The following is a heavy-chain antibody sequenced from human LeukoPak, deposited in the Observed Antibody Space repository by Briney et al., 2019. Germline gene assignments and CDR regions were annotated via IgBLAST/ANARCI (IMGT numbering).Heavy chain of an antibody. J-gene: IGHJ4*02. D-gene: IGHD4-17*01. CDR3: HRWTTVTTFDN. CDR1: GLTFGDYA. Sequence: PGGSLRLSCTASGLTFGDYAVTWVRQGPGKGLEWVASFTGRHYGGTTEYAASVRGRFTISIDDSKTIAYLHMNRLTIEDTATYYCHRWTTVTTFDNWGQGTLVIVSS. V-gene: IGHV3-49*04. CDR2: FTGRHYGGTT.